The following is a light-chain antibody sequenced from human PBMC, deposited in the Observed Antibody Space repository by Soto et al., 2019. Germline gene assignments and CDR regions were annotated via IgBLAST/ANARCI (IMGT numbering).Light chain of an antibody. J-gene: IGLJ3*02. CDR1: TGAVTSGNY. V-gene: IGLV7-43*01. CDR3: LLYYGGAFWV. Sequence: QAVVTQEPSLTVSPGGTVTLTCASSTGAVTSGNYPNWFQQKPGQAPRALIYTTSNKHYWTPARFSGSLLGGKAALTLTGVQPEDEAEYYCLLYYGGAFWVFGGGTKVTVL. CDR2: TTS.